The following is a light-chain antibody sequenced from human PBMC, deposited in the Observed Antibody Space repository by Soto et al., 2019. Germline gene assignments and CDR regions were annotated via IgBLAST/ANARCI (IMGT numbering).Light chain of an antibody. CDR1: QRLLHSNGNIF. J-gene: IGKJ2*01. CDR3: MQALQTPYT. CDR2: LGS. V-gene: IGKV2-28*01. Sequence: EIVMTQSPPSLTVTPGEPASISCTSSQRLLHSNGNIFLDWYLQKPGQSPQLLIYLGSNRASGVSDRFSVSETGTYFTLKISRVEAEDVGVYYYMQALQTPYTFGQGTQLEIK.